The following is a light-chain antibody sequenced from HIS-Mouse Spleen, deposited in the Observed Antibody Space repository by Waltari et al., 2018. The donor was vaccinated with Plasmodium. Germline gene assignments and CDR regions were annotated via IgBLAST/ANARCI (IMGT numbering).Light chain of an antibody. Sequence: DVVMTQSPLSLPVTLGPPASISCRSSQSLVHSDGNTYLIWFQQRPGQSPRRLIYKVSNRDSGVPDRFSGSGSGTDFTLKISRVEAEDVGVYSCMQGTHWPGTFGQGTKVEIK. CDR3: MQGTHWPGT. CDR1: QSLVHSDGNTY. V-gene: IGKV2-30*02. J-gene: IGKJ1*01. CDR2: KVS.